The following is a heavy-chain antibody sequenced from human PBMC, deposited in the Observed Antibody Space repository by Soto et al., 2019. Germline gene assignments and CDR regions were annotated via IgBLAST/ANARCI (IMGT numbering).Heavy chain of an antibody. J-gene: IGHJ4*02. CDR2: INPNCGTA. CDR1: GGTFNSYA. V-gene: IGHV1-8*02. Sequence: GASLKVSCKASGGTFNSYAISWVRQAPGQGLEWMGGINPNCGTADYAQKFQGRVTMTRNTSISTAYMELSSLRSEDTAVYYCARGSAIFGVVISLDYWGQGTLVTVSS. D-gene: IGHD3-3*01. CDR3: ARGSAIFGVVISLDY.